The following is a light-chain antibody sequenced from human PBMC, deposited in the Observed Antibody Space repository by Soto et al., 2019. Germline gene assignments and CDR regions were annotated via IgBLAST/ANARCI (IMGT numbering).Light chain of an antibody. V-gene: IGKV1-39*01. CDR1: QSISTH. CDR2: AAY. Sequence: DIQMTQSPSSLSASVGDRVAITCRASQSISTHLNWYQQKPGKAPNLLIYAAYNLQSGLPSRFSGSGSGTDFTLTISSLQPEDFATYYCQQSYSTPRTFGQGTKVDIK. J-gene: IGKJ1*01. CDR3: QQSYSTPRT.